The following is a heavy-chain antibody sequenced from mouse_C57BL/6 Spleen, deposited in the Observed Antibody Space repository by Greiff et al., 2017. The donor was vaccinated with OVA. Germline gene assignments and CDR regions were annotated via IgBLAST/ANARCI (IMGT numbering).Heavy chain of an antibody. Sequence: QVQLQQPGAELVKPGASVKMSCKASGYTFTSYWITWVKQRPGQGLEWIGDIYPGSGSTNYNEKFKSKATLTVDTSSSTDYMQLSSLTSEDSAVYYCAREYYGSRGYFDYWGQGTTLTVSS. V-gene: IGHV1-55*01. CDR1: GYTFTSYW. J-gene: IGHJ2*01. CDR2: IYPGSGST. D-gene: IGHD1-1*01. CDR3: AREYYGSRGYFDY.